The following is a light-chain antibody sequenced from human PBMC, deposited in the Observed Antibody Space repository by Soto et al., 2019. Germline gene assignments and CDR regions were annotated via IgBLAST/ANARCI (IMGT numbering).Light chain of an antibody. J-gene: IGLJ1*01. Sequence: QSALTQPPSASGSPGQSVTTSCTGTKNDVGFYDFVSWYQHHPGKAPRLIIYEVVQRPSGVPDRFSGSKSGNTASLTVSGLQAADEADYFCKSYAGSNTYVFGSGTKVTVL. CDR3: KSYAGSNTYV. CDR1: KNDVGFYDF. V-gene: IGLV2-8*01. CDR2: EVV.